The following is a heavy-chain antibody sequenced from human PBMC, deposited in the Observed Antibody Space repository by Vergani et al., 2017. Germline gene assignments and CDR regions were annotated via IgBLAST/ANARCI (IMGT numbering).Heavy chain of an antibody. D-gene: IGHD2-2*01. Sequence: QLQLQESGPGLVKPSETLSLTCTVSGGSISSSTYYWGWIRQPPGKGLEWIANIYYGGRTYYNPSLKSRVTISVDTSKNQFSLKFSSVTAADTAVYYCARLYCTSTSCDFPVPKIDFWGQGTLVTVSS. CDR1: GGSISSSTYY. CDR2: IYYGGRT. V-gene: IGHV4-39*01. J-gene: IGHJ4*02. CDR3: ARLYCTSTSCDFPVPKIDF.